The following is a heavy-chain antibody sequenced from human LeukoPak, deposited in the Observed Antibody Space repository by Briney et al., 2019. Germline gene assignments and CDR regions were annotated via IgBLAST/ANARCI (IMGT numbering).Heavy chain of an antibody. V-gene: IGHV5-51*01. CDR3: ARHTNYYYYYMDV. CDR2: IYPGDSDT. Sequence: GESLKISCKGSGYSFTSYWIGWERQMPGKGLEWMGIIYPGDSDTRYSPSFQGQVTISADKSISTAYLQWSSLKASDTAMYYCARHTNYYYYYMDVWGNGTTVTVSS. D-gene: IGHD2-2*01. J-gene: IGHJ6*03. CDR1: GYSFTSYW.